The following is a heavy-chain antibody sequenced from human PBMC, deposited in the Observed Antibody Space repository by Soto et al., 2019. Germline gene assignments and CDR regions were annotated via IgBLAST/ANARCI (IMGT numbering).Heavy chain of an antibody. CDR1: GFSLSSSGLG. Sequence: SGPTLVNPTQTLTLTCTFSGFSLSSSGLGVGWIRQPPGKSLECLAFNFWNDDKRYSPSLKSRLTITKDTSKNQVVLTMTNMDPVDTATYSCAHSLYDITGYYYFNYWGQGRLVTGSS. D-gene: IGHD3-22*01. J-gene: IGHJ4*02. CDR3: AHSLYDITGYYYFNY. CDR2: NFWNDDK. V-gene: IGHV2-5*01.